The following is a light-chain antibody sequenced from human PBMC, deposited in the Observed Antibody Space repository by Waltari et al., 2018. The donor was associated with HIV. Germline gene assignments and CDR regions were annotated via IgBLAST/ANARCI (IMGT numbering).Light chain of an antibody. V-gene: IGLV3-21*02. CDR3: QVWDIDSEHI. J-gene: IGLJ2*01. CDR2: EDS. Sequence: SYVLTQPPSVSVAPGQTARMTCGGNNIGTKSVHWYQQRPGHAPVLVVHEDSDRPSGIPERYSGSNSGNTATLTISRVEAGDEAHYYCQVWDIDSEHIFGGGTKLTV. CDR1: NIGTKS.